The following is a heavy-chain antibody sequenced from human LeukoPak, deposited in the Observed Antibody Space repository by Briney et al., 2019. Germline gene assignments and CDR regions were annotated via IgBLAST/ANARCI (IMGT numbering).Heavy chain of an antibody. CDR3: ARTAGVRIAVAGSRHNWFDP. J-gene: IGHJ5*02. CDR1: GYSFTSYW. V-gene: IGHV5-51*01. D-gene: IGHD6-19*01. CDR2: IYPGDSDT. Sequence: GESLKISCKGSGYSFTSYWIGWVRQMPGKGLEWMGIIYPGDSDTRYSPSFQGQVTISADKSISTAYLQWSSLKASDTAMYYCARTAGVRIAVAGSRHNWFDPWGQGTLVTVSS.